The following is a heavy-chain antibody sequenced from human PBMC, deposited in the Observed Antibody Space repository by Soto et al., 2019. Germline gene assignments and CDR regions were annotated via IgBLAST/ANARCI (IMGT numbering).Heavy chain of an antibody. CDR1: GYSFSNYW. CDR2: IYPGDSDT. CDR3: ARGDSTPYYYYVMDV. V-gene: IGHV5-51*01. Sequence: GESLKISCKGYGYSFSNYWIGWVRQMPGKGLEWMGIIYPGDSDTRYSPSFEGQVSISADKSISTAYLQWSSLKASDTAIYYCARGDSTPYYYYVMDVWGQGTTVTVSS. J-gene: IGHJ6*02. D-gene: IGHD3-10*01.